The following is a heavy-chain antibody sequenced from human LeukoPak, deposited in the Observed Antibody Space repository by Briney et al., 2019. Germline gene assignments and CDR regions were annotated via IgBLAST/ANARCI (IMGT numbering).Heavy chain of an antibody. V-gene: IGHV4-4*02. Sequence: SETLSLTCTVSGDSIRSPNWWSWVRQPPGKGLQWIGEIYHSGSASYNPSLKSRVTIAVDMSRNQFSLKLTSLIAADTAVYYCARLVDTAPYYFDYWGQGILVTVSS. CDR2: IYHSGSA. J-gene: IGHJ4*02. CDR1: GDSIRSPNW. CDR3: ARLVDTAPYYFDY. D-gene: IGHD5-18*01.